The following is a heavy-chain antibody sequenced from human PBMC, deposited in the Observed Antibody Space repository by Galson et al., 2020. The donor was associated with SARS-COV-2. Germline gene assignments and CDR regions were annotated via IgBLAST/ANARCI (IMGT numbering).Heavy chain of an antibody. CDR3: ARVVSGSYFDY. CDR1: GFTFSSYS. V-gene: IGHV3-48*01. D-gene: IGHD2-21*02. J-gene: IGHJ4*02. CDR2: ISSSSRTI. Sequence: GGSLRLSCAASGFTFSSYSMNWVRQAPGKGLEWISYISSSSRTIYYADSVKGRFTISRENAKNSLYLQMNSLRAEDTAVYYCARVVSGSYFDYWGQGTLVTVSS.